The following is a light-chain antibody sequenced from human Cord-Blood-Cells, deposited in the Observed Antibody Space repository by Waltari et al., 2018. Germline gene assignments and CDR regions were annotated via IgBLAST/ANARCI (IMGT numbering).Light chain of an antibody. CDR2: DVS. CDR3: CSYAGSYV. V-gene: IGLV2-11*01. CDR1: SSDVGGYNY. J-gene: IGLJ1*01. Sequence: QSALTQPRSVSGSPGQSVTISCTGTSSDVGGYNYVSWYQQHPGKAPKLMIYDVSKRPSGVPDRFSDSKSGNTASLTISGLQAEDGADYYCCSYAGSYVFGTGTKVTVL.